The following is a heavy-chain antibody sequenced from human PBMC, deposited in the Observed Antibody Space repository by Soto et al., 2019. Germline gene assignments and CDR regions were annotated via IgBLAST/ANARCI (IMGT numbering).Heavy chain of an antibody. V-gene: IGHV1-18*01. CDR3: ARGRYGDY. D-gene: IGHD1-1*01. CDR1: GYTFTSYG. Sequence: QVHLVQSGAEVKKPGASVKVSCKGSGYTFTSYGITWVRQAPGQGLEWMGWISAHNGNTDYAQRHQGRVTVTRDTSTSTAYRELRSLRSDDTAVYYCARGRYGDYWGQGALVTVSS. CDR2: ISAHNGNT. J-gene: IGHJ4*02.